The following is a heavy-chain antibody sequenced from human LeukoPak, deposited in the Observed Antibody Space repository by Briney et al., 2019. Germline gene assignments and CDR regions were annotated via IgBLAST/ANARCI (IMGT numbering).Heavy chain of an antibody. CDR3: TREDRPYCPFAY. CDR1: GGSIGITNY. J-gene: IGHJ4*02. V-gene: IGHV4-4*02. CDR2: IAHDGTT. D-gene: IGHD1-26*01. Sequence: PLETLSLTCGVSGGSIGITNYWSWVRQAPGKGLEWIGEIAHDGTTNYNPSLRSRAAMSFDRANNHFSLSLTSVTAADTAVYYCTREDRPYCPFAYWGQGVLVTVSS.